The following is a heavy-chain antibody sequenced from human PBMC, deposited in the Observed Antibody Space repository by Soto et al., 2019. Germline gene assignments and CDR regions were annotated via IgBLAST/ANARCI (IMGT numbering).Heavy chain of an antibody. CDR3: ARDLTSSGRSTYLGY. CDR1: GFTFSSYA. V-gene: IGHV3-23*01. D-gene: IGHD6-19*01. CDR2: ISDDGATT. J-gene: IGHJ4*02. Sequence: EVQLLESGGVLVQPGGSLRLSCAASGFTFSSYALSWVRQAPGKGLEWVSGISDDGATTYYTDSVKGRFTISRDSSTNTLYLQMNSLRAEDSAVYYCARDLTSSGRSTYLGYWGQGTLVTVSS.